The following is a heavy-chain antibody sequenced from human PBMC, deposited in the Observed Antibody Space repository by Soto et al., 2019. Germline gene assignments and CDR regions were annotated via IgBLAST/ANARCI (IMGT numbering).Heavy chain of an antibody. Sequence: QVQLQQWGAGLLKPSETLSLTCAVYGGSFSGYYWSWIRQPPGKGLEWIGEINHSGSTNYNPSLKSRVTISVDTSKNHFSLKLSSVTAADTAVYYCARGPRGYCSGGSCYRAFDIWGQGTMVTVSS. CDR2: INHSGST. D-gene: IGHD2-15*01. J-gene: IGHJ3*02. CDR1: GGSFSGYY. V-gene: IGHV4-34*01. CDR3: ARGPRGYCSGGSCYRAFDI.